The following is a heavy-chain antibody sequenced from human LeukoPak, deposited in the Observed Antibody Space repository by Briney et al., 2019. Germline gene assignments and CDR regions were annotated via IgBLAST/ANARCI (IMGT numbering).Heavy chain of an antibody. CDR2: ISGSGDST. CDR3: AKDLLGSTTRDY. J-gene: IGHJ4*02. Sequence: GGSLRRSCAASGFTFSSYAMSWVRQAPGKGLEWVSVISGSGDSTYYADSVKGRFTISRDNSKNTLYLQMNSLRAEDTAIYYCAKDLLGSTTRDYWGQGTLVTVSS. CDR1: GFTFSSYA. V-gene: IGHV3-23*01. D-gene: IGHD1-26*01.